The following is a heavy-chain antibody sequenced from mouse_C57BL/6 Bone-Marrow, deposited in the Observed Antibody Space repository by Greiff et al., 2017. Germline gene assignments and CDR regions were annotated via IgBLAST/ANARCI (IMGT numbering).Heavy chain of an antibody. CDR3: ARAPHYYGSSFYFDY. V-gene: IGHV5-16*01. Sequence: DVMLVESEGGLVQPGSSMKLSCTASGFTFSDYYMAWVRPVPEKGLEWVANINYDGSSTYYLDSLKSRLIISRDNAKNILYLQMSSLKSEDTATYYWARAPHYYGSSFYFDYWGQGTTLTVSS. CDR1: GFTFSDYY. J-gene: IGHJ2*01. CDR2: INYDGSST. D-gene: IGHD1-1*01.